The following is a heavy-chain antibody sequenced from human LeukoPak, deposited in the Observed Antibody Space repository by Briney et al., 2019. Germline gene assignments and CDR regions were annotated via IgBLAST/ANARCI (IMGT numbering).Heavy chain of an antibody. CDR1: GFSFSSYW. CDR2: IKQDEIEK. J-gene: IGHJ6*03. V-gene: IGHV3-7*01. Sequence: GGSLRLSCAASGFSFSSYWMIWVRQAPGKGLDWVANIKQDEIEKYYVDSVKGRFTISRDNAKNSLYLQMNSLRAEDTAVYYCARTPLDSSGYYVYYYYYMDVWGKGTTATVSS. D-gene: IGHD3-22*01. CDR3: ARTPLDSSGYYVYYYYYMDV.